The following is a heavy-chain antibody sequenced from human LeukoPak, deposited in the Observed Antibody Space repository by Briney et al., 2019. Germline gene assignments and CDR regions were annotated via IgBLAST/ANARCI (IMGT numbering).Heavy chain of an antibody. CDR1: RGSISNYY. V-gene: IGHV4-59*01. CDR3: ARTNQSSETAFDI. Sequence: PSETLSLTCSVFRGSISNYYWSCIRQSPGKGLEWIGYILSSGSTNYNPSVKSRVTISVDTSRNQFSLKRRSVTAADTAVYYCARTNQSSETAFDIWGQGTMVIVSS. CDR2: ILSSGST. J-gene: IGHJ3*02. D-gene: IGHD1-14*01.